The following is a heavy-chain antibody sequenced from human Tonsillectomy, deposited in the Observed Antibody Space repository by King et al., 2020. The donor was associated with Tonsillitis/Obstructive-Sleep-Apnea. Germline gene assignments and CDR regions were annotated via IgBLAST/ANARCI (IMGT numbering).Heavy chain of an antibody. CDR1: GYTFTSYA. Sequence: VQLVQSGAEVKKPGASVKVSCKASGYTFTSYAMHWVRQAPGQRLEWMGWINAGNGSTKYSQKFQGRVTITRDTSASTAYMELSSLRSEDTAVYYCVRGVSTALDYWGQGTLVTVSS. CDR3: VRGVSTALDY. J-gene: IGHJ4*02. CDR2: INAGNGST. V-gene: IGHV1-3*01. D-gene: IGHD1-26*01.